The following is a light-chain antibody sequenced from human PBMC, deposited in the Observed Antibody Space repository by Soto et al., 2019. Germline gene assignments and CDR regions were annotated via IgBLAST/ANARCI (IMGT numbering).Light chain of an antibody. V-gene: IGKV3-20*01. CDR2: GAS. Sequence: EIVLTQSPGTLSVSPGERVTLSCRASQSVSSSYLAWYQQKPGQAPRLLIYGASTRATGIPDRFTGSGSGTHFTLIISRLDPEDFAVFYCHHYGGSSWTFGQGTKVEIK. J-gene: IGKJ1*01. CDR3: HHYGGSSWT. CDR1: QSVSSSY.